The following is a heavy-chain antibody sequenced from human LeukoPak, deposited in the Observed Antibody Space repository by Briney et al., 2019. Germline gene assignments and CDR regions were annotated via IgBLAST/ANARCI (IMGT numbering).Heavy chain of an antibody. V-gene: IGHV4-61*02. J-gene: IGHJ4*02. Sequence: SQTLSLTCTVSGGSISSGDYYWSWIRQPAGKGLEWIGRIYTSGSTNYNPSLKSRVTISVDTSKNQFSLKLSSVTAADTAVYYCARGRSSGDYYFDYWGQGTLVTVSS. CDR3: ARGRSSGDYYFDY. CDR1: GGSISSGDYY. D-gene: IGHD3-22*01. CDR2: IYTSGST.